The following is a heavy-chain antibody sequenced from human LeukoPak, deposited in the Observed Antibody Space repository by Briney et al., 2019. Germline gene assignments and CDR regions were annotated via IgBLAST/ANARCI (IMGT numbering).Heavy chain of an antibody. D-gene: IGHD3-3*01. J-gene: IGHJ4*02. V-gene: IGHV1-2*02. CDR3: AGANLRFLEWLPFDY. CDR2: INPNSGGT. Sequence: ASVKVSCKASGYTFTSYDINWVRQATGQGLEWMGWINPNSGGTNYAQKFQGRVTMTRDTSISTAYMELSRLRSDDTAVYYCAGANLRFLEWLPFDYWGQGTLVTVSS. CDR1: GYTFTSYD.